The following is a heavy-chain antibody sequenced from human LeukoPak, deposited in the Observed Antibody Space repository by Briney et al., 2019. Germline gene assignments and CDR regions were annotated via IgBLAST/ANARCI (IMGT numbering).Heavy chain of an antibody. D-gene: IGHD6-6*01. CDR3: ARETEYSNNWFDP. Sequence: GGSLRLSCAASGFTFSNYAMSWVRQAPGKGLEWVSGISGSGTYTYYADSLKGRFTISRDNAKNTLYLQMNSLRAEDTAVYYCARETEYSNNWFDPWGQGTLVTVSS. V-gene: IGHV3-23*01. CDR1: GFTFSNYA. J-gene: IGHJ5*02. CDR2: ISGSGTYT.